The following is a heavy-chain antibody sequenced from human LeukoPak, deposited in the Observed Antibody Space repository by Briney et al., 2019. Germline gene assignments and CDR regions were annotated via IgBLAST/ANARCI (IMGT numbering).Heavy chain of an antibody. CDR1: GFTFSDYY. J-gene: IGHJ4*02. CDR2: ISSSGTTI. CDR3: AKFIAAPFYFDY. D-gene: IGHD6-13*01. V-gene: IGHV3-11*04. Sequence: PGGSLRLSCAASGFTFSDYYMSWIRQAPGKGLEWLSYISSSGTTIYYADSVKGRFTISRDNAKNSLYLQMNSLRAEDTAVYYCAKFIAAPFYFDYWGQGTLVTVSS.